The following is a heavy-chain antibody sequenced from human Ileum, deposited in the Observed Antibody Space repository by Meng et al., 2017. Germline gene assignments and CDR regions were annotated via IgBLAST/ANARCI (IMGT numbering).Heavy chain of an antibody. J-gene: IGHJ4*02. CDR2: IQHGGST. V-gene: IGHV4-4*02. Sequence: QPHESGPGLGEPAGTVSTTSAVTGGANSTTHLWGWGRQPPGKGLEWIGEIQHGGSTNYNPSRKSRVVISIDNSKGQFSLELTSVTAADTAVYYCARRPRYDGSAYFPAFEYWGQGTLVTVSS. CDR1: GGANSTTHL. D-gene: IGHD3-22*01. CDR3: ARRPRYDGSAYFPAFEY.